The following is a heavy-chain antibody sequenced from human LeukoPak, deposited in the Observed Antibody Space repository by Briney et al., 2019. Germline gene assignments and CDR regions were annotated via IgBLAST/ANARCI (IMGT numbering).Heavy chain of an antibody. Sequence: ASVKVSCKASGYTFTGYYMHWVRQAPGQGLEWMGWINPSGGSTSYAQKFQGRVTMTRDTSTSTVYMELSSLRSEDTAVYYCARVGIVGATTWYFDYWGQGTLVTVSS. V-gene: IGHV1-46*01. CDR1: GYTFTGYY. CDR2: INPSGGST. J-gene: IGHJ4*02. CDR3: ARVGIVGATTWYFDY. D-gene: IGHD1-26*01.